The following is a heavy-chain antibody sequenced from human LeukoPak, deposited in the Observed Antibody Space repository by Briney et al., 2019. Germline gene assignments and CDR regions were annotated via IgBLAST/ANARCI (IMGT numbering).Heavy chain of an antibody. V-gene: IGHV1-69*01. CDR1: GGTFSSYA. Sequence: ASVKVSCKASGGTFSSYAISWVRQAPGQGLEWMGGIIPIFGTANYAQKFQGRVTITADESTSTAYMELSSLRSEDTAVYYCARMGYSYGLRTPTDFDYWGQGTLVTVSS. J-gene: IGHJ4*02. CDR2: IIPIFGTA. CDR3: ARMGYSYGLRTPTDFDY. D-gene: IGHD5-18*01.